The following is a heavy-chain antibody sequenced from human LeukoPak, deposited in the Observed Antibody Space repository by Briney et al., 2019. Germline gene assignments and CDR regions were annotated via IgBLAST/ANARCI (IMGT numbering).Heavy chain of an antibody. J-gene: IGHJ4*02. Sequence: GGSLRLSCAASGFTFDDYAMHWVRQAPGKGLEWVSGISWNSGSIGYADSVKGRFTISRDNAKNSLYLQMNSLRAEDMALYYCAKAPGPQLDEGFYYFDYWGQGTLVTVSS. V-gene: IGHV3-9*03. CDR1: GFTFDDYA. D-gene: IGHD1-1*01. CDR3: AKAPGPQLDEGFYYFDY. CDR2: ISWNSGSI.